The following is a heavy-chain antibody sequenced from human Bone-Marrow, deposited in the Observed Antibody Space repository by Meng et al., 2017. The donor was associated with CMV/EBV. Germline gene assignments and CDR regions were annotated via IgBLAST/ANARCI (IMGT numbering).Heavy chain of an antibody. CDR3: ARDSATPRSYYYYGMDV. D-gene: IGHD2-15*01. J-gene: IGHJ6*02. Sequence: GGSLRLSCKASGYTFTSYGISWVRQAPGQGLEWMGWISAYNGNTNYAQKLQGRVTMTTDTSTSTAYMELRSLRSDDTAVYYCARDSATPRSYYYYGMDVWGQGTTVTVSS. CDR1: GYTFTSYG. CDR2: ISAYNGNT. V-gene: IGHV1-18*01.